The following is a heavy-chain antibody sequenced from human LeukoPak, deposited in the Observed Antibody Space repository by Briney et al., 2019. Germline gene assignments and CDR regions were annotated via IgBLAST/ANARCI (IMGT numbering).Heavy chain of an antibody. CDR2: INKGGTYI. J-gene: IGHJ5*02. CDR1: GFTFRDYT. D-gene: IGHD1-1*01. V-gene: IGHV3-21*01. Sequence: PGGSLRLSCAASGFTFRDYTMNWVRQAPGKGLEWVSAINKGGTYIKYADSVKGRFTVSRDNAKNSLFLQMNSLRVEDTAVYFCARVASRWERLGWFDPWGQGTLVTVSS. CDR3: ARVASRWERLGWFDP.